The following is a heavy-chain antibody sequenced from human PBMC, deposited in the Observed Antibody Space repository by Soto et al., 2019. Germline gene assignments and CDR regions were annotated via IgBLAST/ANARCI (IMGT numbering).Heavy chain of an antibody. CDR3: ARGWGRAFDI. CDR1: GASVSSNSVA. Sequence: QVPLQQSDLGLVKPSHTLSLTCALSGASVSSNSVAWNWFRQSPSRGLEWLGRTYYRSKWFNDYAVSEQGRITVNPDTSKNHFSLQLHSVTPEHSAVYYCARGWGRAFDIWPQGTMVTVSS. D-gene: IGHD3-16*01. J-gene: IGHJ3*02. CDR2: TYYRSKWFN. V-gene: IGHV6-1*01.